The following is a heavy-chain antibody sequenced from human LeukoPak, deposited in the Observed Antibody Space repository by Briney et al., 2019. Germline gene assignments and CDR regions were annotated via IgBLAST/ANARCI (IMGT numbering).Heavy chain of an antibody. J-gene: IGHJ4*02. V-gene: IGHV4-59*08. CDR1: GGSVSSYY. D-gene: IGHD2-15*01. CDR2: IYYSGST. Sequence: SETLSLTCTVSGGSVSSYYWSWIRQPPGKGLEWLGYIYYSGSTDSNPSLKSRVTISVDTSKNQFSLKLSSVTAADTAVYYCARTYCSGGSCPLDYWGQGTLVTVSS. CDR3: ARTYCSGGSCPLDY.